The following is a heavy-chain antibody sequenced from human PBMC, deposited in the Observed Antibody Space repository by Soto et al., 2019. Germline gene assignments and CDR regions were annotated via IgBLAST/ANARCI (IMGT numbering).Heavy chain of an antibody. CDR3: TTLGRPYYDYIWGSYQDIIDY. Sequence: GGSLRLSCAASGFTFSNAWMSWVRQAPGKGLEWVGRIKSKTDGGTTDYAAPVKGRFTISRDDSKNTLYLQMNSLKTEDTAVYYCTTLGRPYYDYIWGSYQDIIDYWGQGTLVTVSS. CDR2: IKSKTDGGTT. J-gene: IGHJ4*02. CDR1: GFTFSNAW. V-gene: IGHV3-15*01. D-gene: IGHD3-16*01.